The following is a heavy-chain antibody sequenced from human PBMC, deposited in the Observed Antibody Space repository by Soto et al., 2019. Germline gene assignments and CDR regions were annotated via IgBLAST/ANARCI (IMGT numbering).Heavy chain of an antibody. V-gene: IGHV4-59*01. CDR2: IYYSGST. Sequence: SETLALTCTVSGGSISSYYWSWIRQPPGKGLEWIGYIYYSGSTNYNPSLKSRVTISVDTSKNQFSLKLSSVTAADTAVYYCARAGSNSDFWSGPYFDYWGQGTLVTVSS. CDR3: ARAGSNSDFWSGPYFDY. J-gene: IGHJ4*02. CDR1: GGSISSYY. D-gene: IGHD3-3*01.